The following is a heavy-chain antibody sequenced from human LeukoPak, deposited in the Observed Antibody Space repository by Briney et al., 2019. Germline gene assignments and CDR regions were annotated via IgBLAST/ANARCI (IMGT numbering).Heavy chain of an antibody. CDR1: GFTFSNYS. CDR2: SKSKTDGGTT. D-gene: IGHD3-16*01. V-gene: IGHV3-15*07. J-gene: IGHJ4*02. Sequence: GGSLRLSCAASGFTFSNYSMNWVRQAPGKGLEWVGRSKSKTDGGTTDYAAPVKGRFTISRDDSKNTLYLQMNSLKTEDTAVYYRTTGPYNWGQGTLVTVSS. CDR3: TTGPYN.